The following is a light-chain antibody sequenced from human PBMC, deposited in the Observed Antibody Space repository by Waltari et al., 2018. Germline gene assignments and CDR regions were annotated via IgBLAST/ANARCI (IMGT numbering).Light chain of an antibody. J-gene: IGLJ2*01. CDR3: SSYTSSSMVV. CDR1: SSDVGSYNR. V-gene: IGLV2-18*02. Sequence: QSALTQPPSVSGSPGQSVTISCTGTSSDVGSYNRVSWYQQPPGTAPKLMIYEVSNRRSGVPDRFSGSKSGNTASLTISGLQAEDEADYYCSSYTSSSMVVFGGGTKLTVL. CDR2: EVS.